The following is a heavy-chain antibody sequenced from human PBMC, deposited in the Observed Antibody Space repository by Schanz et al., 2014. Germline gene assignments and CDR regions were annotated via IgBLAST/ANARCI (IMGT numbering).Heavy chain of an antibody. V-gene: IGHV3-48*01. CDR1: GFIFSNYG. CDR2: IATSSSTR. J-gene: IGHJ4*02. D-gene: IGHD3-22*01. CDR3: ARVHHYDPSGWGYFDY. Sequence: VQLVESGGGLVKPGGSLRLSCAASGFIFSNYGMHWVRQAPGKGLEWLSYIATSSSTRHYADSVKGRVTISRDNAKNSVSLQMRRLRVEDTAVYYCARVHHYDPSGWGYFDYWGQGALVTVSS.